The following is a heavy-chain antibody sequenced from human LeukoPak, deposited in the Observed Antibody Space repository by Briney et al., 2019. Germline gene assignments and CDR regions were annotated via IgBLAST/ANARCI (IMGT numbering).Heavy chain of an antibody. CDR1: GFTFSSYA. CDR2: ISGSGGST. CDR3: AKAGYCSGGSCYEGRAFDI. V-gene: IGHV3-23*01. J-gene: IGHJ3*02. Sequence: GVSLRLSCAASGFTFSSYAMSWVRQAPGKGLEWVSAISGSGGSTYYADSVKGRFTISRDNSKNTLYLQMNSLRAEDTAVYYCAKAGYCSGGSCYEGRAFDIWGQGTMVTVSS. D-gene: IGHD2-15*01.